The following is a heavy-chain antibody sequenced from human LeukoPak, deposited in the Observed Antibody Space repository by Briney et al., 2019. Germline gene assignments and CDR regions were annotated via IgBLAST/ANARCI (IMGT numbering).Heavy chain of an antibody. D-gene: IGHD3-10*01. J-gene: IGHJ4*02. CDR3: AKALYYYGSGSFPFDY. CDR2: IRYDGSNK. V-gene: IGHV3-30*02. CDR1: GFTFSSYG. Sequence: PGGSLRLSCAASGFTFSSYGMHWVRQAPGKGLEWVAFIRYDGSNKYYADSVKGRFTISRDNSKNTLYLQMNSLRAEDTAVYYCAKALYYYGSGSFPFDYWGQGTLVTVSS.